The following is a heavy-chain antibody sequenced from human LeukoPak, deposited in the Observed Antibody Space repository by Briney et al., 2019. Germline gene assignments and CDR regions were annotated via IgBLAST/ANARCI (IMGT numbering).Heavy chain of an antibody. CDR3: AKGSLGSWYFFDS. D-gene: IGHD6-13*01. CDR2: FSRNGHDT. CDR1: GFTFGSSP. J-gene: IGHJ4*02. Sequence: GGSLRLSCAASGFTFGSSPMSWVRQAPGKGPEWVTTFSRNGHDTYYADSVKGRFTIFRDNSKSTLYLQMDSLRAEDTAVYCCAKGSLGSWYFFDSWGQGTLVTVSS. V-gene: IGHV3-23*01.